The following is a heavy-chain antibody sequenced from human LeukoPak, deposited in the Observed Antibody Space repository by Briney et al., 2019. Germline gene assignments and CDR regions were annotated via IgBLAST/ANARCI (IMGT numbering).Heavy chain of an antibody. J-gene: IGHJ5*02. CDR1: GYTFTSYG. D-gene: IGHD3-10*01. CDR3: ARDLPTYYYGSGSYSRFDP. Sequence: ASVKVSCKASGYTFTSYGISWVRQAPGQGLEWMGWISAYNGNTNYAQKLQGRVTMTTDTSTSTAYTELRSLRSDDTAVYYCARDLPTYYYGSGSYSRFDPWGQGTLVTVSS. CDR2: ISAYNGNT. V-gene: IGHV1-18*01.